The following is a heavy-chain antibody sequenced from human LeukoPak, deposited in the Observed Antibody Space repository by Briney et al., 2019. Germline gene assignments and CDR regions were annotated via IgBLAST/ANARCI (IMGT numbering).Heavy chain of an antibody. J-gene: IGHJ3*02. CDR1: GGTFSGYG. D-gene: IGHD1-26*01. CDR2: IIPIFGTA. Sequence: ASVKVSCKASGGTFSGYGVNWVRQAPGQGLEWMGGIIPIFGTANYAQKFQGRVTITADESTSTAYMELSSLRSEDTAVYYCATASGGVVGAVDAFDIWGQGTMVTVSS. CDR3: ATASGGVVGAVDAFDI. V-gene: IGHV1-69*13.